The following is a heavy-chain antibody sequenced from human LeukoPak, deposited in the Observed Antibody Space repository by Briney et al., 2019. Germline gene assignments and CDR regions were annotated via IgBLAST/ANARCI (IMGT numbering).Heavy chain of an antibody. V-gene: IGHV3-23*01. Sequence: GWSLRLSCAASGFTFSSYAMSWVRQAPGKGLEWVSTISGSGGGTYYADSVKGRFTISRDNSKNTLFLQMNSLRAEDTAVYYCAKGATVVVVTTIQYWGQGTLVTVSS. D-gene: IGHD3-22*01. CDR3: AKGATVVVVTTIQY. CDR2: ISGSGGGT. CDR1: GFTFSSYA. J-gene: IGHJ1*01.